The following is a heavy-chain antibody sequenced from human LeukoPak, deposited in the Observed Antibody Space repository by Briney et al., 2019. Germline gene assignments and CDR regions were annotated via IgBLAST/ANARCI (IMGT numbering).Heavy chain of an antibody. Sequence: GGSLRLSCAASGFTFSSYLSWVRQAPGKGLEWVSVIYIGGSTYYADSVKGRFTISRDNSKNTLYLQMNSLRAEDTAVYYCARGLIRGGAFDIWGQGTVVTVSS. D-gene: IGHD2-21*01. CDR1: GFTFSSY. V-gene: IGHV3-53*01. J-gene: IGHJ3*02. CDR2: IYIGGST. CDR3: ARGLIRGGAFDI.